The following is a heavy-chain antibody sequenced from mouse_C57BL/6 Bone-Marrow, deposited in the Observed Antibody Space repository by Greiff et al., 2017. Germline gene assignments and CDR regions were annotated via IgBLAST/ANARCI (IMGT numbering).Heavy chain of an antibody. CDR3: TRIAY. CDR2: IDPENGDT. V-gene: IGHV14-4*01. J-gene: IGHJ3*01. Sequence: EVQLQQSGPELVKPGASVKLSCKASGYTFTSYDINWVKQRPEQGLEWIGWIDPENGDTEYASKFQGKATITVDTSSNTAYLQLSSLTSEDTAVYYCTRIAYWGQGTLVTVSA. CDR1: GYTFTSYD.